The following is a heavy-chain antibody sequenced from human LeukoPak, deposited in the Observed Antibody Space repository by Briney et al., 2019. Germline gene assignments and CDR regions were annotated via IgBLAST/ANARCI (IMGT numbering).Heavy chain of an antibody. CDR1: GGSISSGDYY. V-gene: IGHV4-30-4*01. J-gene: IGHJ3*02. Sequence: KPSETLSLTCTVSGGSISSGDYYWSWIRQPPGKGLEWIGYIYYSGSTYCNPSLKSRVTISVDKSKNQFSLKLSSVTAADTAVYYCARGITYYYDSSGYYSGSRAFDIWGQGTMVTVSS. D-gene: IGHD3-22*01. CDR2: IYYSGST. CDR3: ARGITYYYDSSGYYSGSRAFDI.